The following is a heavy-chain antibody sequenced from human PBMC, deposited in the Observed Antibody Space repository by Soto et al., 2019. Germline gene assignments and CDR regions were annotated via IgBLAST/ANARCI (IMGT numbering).Heavy chain of an antibody. V-gene: IGHV4-4*02. CDR3: GGVIVDSIPFYYYYGMDV. Sequence: PSETLSLTCAVSGGSISSSNWWSWVRQPPGKGLEWIGEIYHSGSTNYNPSLKSRVTISVDKSKNQFSLKLSSVTAADTAVYYCGGVIVDSIPFYYYYGMDVWGQGTTVTVSS. CDR1: GGSISSSNW. D-gene: IGHD1-26*01. CDR2: IYHSGST. J-gene: IGHJ6*02.